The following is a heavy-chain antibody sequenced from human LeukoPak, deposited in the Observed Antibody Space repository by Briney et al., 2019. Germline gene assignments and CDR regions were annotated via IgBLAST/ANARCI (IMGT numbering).Heavy chain of an antibody. D-gene: IGHD3-16*01. Sequence: SGTLSLTCTVSGGSISSSGYYWGWIRQPPGKGLEWIGYIYYSGYTDYNPSLQSRVTMSLDTSKNQFSLNLNSVTAADTAVYYCARAVITFGAAVAKGFDCWGQGTLVTVSS. J-gene: IGHJ4*02. V-gene: IGHV4-61*08. CDR3: ARAVITFGAAVAKGFDC. CDR2: IYYSGYT. CDR1: GGSISSSGYY.